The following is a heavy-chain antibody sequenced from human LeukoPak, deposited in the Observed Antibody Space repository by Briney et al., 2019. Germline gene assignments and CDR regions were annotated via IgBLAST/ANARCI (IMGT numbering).Heavy chain of an antibody. V-gene: IGHV3-48*04. D-gene: IGHD3-10*01. J-gene: IGHJ4*02. CDR2: ISSSTSTV. Sequence: PGGSLRLSCAASGFIFNSYSMNWVRQAPGKGLEWVSYISSSTSTVYYADSVKGRSTISRDNAKNSMYLQMNSLRAEDTAVYYCAKAYDRHYSYGSGSLDYWGQGTLVTVSS. CDR1: GFIFNSYS. CDR3: AKAYDRHYSYGSGSLDY.